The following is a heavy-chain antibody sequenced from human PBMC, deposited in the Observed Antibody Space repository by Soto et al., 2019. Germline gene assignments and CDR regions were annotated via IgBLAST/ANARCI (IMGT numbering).Heavy chain of an antibody. V-gene: IGHV3-23*01. Sequence: GGSLRLSCAASGFTFSSYAMSWVRQAPGKGLEWVSAISGSGGSTYYADSVKGRFTISRDNSKNTLYLQMNSLRAEDTAVYYCAIVPEDCSGGSCPSGFDHWGQGTLVTVSS. D-gene: IGHD2-15*01. CDR2: ISGSGGST. CDR1: GFTFSSYA. CDR3: AIVPEDCSGGSCPSGFDH. J-gene: IGHJ4*02.